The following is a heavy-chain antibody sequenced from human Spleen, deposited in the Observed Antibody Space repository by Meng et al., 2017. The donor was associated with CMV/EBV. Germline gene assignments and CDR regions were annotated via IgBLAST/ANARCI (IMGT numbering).Heavy chain of an antibody. Sequence: GESLKISCTASGFTFSSYVMHWVRQAPGKGLEWVALMWYDGTNKYYADSVKGRFTISRDNSQNTPYLQMNSLRAEDTAVYYCAKDYEYSTYLVRHYGMDVWGQGTTVTVSS. CDR3: AKDYEYSTYLVRHYGMDV. D-gene: IGHD4-11*01. V-gene: IGHV3-33*06. CDR1: GFTFSSYV. CDR2: MWYDGTNK. J-gene: IGHJ6*02.